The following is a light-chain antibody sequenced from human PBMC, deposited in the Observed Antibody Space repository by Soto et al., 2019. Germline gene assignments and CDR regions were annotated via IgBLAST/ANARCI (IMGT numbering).Light chain of an antibody. CDR3: QQYGSSPQWT. J-gene: IGKJ1*01. Sequence: EIVLTQSPGTLSLSPGERATLSCMAIQSVSSSYLAWYQQKPGQAPRLLIYGASSRATGIPDRFSGSGSGTDFTLTISRLEPEDFAVYYCQQYGSSPQWTFGQGTKVDIK. CDR2: GAS. V-gene: IGKV3-20*01. CDR1: QSVSSSY.